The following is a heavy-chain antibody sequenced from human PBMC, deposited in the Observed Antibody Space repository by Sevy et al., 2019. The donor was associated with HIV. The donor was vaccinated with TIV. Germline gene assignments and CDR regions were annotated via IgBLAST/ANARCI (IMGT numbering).Heavy chain of an antibody. CDR1: GFTFSNYA. V-gene: IGHV3-48*03. J-gene: IGHJ4*02. Sequence: GGSLRLSCAASGFTFSNYAVHWVRQAPGKGLEWVSYFTNSVSSMSYSDFVRGRFTISRDNAKNTLFLQMNSLRAEDTAIYYCARDLPPSATTVAHFDYWGQGTLVTVSS. CDR3: ARDLPPSATTVAHFDY. D-gene: IGHD4-17*01. CDR2: FTNSVSSM.